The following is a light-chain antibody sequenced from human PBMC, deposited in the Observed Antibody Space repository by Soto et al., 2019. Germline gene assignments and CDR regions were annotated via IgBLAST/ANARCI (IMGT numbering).Light chain of an antibody. J-gene: IGKJ1*01. Sequence: EIVMTQSPATLSVSPGERATLYCRASQSVGSNLAWYQQKPGQAPRLLIYGASTRATGIPARFSGSGSGTEFTLTISSLQSEDSSVYYCHQYDNWPQPFGQGTKVDIK. CDR3: HQYDNWPQP. V-gene: IGKV3-15*01. CDR1: QSVGSN. CDR2: GAS.